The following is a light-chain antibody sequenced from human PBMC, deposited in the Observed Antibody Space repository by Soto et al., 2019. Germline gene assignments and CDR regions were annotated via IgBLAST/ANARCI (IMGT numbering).Light chain of an antibody. Sequence: QSVLTQPPSASGSPGQSVTISCTGTSSDVGGYNYVSWFQQHPGKAPKLMIYEVSKRPSGVPDRFSGSKSGNMASLTVSGLQAEDEAAYYCSSYAGSNTPVVFGGGTKLTVL. CDR1: SSDVGGYNY. CDR3: SSYAGSNTPVV. J-gene: IGLJ2*01. V-gene: IGLV2-8*01. CDR2: EVS.